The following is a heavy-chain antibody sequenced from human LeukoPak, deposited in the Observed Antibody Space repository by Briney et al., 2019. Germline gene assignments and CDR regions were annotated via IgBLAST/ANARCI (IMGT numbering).Heavy chain of an antibody. CDR2: ISGSGGST. CDR1: GFTFSSYA. V-gene: IGHV3-23*01. Sequence: GGSLRLSCAASGFTFSSYAMSWVRQAPGKGLEWVSAISGSGGSTYYADSVKGRFTISRDNSKNTLYLQMNSLRAEDTAVYYCAQSYDSGGYPLGDSWGQGTLVTVSS. D-gene: IGHD3-22*01. J-gene: IGHJ4*02. CDR3: AQSYDSGGYPLGDS.